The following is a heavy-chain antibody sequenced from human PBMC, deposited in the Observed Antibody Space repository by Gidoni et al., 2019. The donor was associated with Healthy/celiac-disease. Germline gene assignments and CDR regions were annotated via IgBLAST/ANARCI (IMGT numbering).Heavy chain of an antibody. CDR3: AKDPGAYYYDSSGYFYFDY. D-gene: IGHD3-22*01. CDR2: ISGSGGST. J-gene: IGHJ4*02. Sequence: GKGLEWVSAISGSGGSTYYADSVKGRFTISRDNSKNTLYLQMNSLRAEDTAVYYCAKDPGAYYYDSSGYFYFDYWGQGTLVTVSS. V-gene: IGHV3-23*01.